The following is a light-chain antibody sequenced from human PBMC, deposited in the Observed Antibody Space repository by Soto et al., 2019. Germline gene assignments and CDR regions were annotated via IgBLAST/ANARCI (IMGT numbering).Light chain of an antibody. Sequence: IPLTQSPSSVSASDGARVTITCRASQGISSYLAWYQQKPGKAPKLLIYAASTLQSGVPSRFSGSGSGKDFTLTISSLQPDEFATYYCQQYNSYPWTFGEGNKVDIK. CDR2: AAS. V-gene: IGKV1-9*01. J-gene: IGKJ1*01. CDR1: QGISSY. CDR3: QQYNSYPWT.